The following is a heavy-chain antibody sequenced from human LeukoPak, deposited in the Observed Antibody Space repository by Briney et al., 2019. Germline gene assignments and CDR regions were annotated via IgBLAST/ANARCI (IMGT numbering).Heavy chain of an antibody. CDR3: AKDRGAGGDYVRELDY. V-gene: IGHV3-23*01. Sequence: PGGSPRLSCAASGFTFSSYAMSWVRQAPGKGLEWVSAISGSGGSTYYADSVKGRFTISRDNSKNTLYLQMNSLRAEDTAVYYCAKDRGAGGDYVRELDYWGQGTLVTVSS. CDR2: ISGSGGST. J-gene: IGHJ4*02. CDR1: GFTFSSYA. D-gene: IGHD4-17*01.